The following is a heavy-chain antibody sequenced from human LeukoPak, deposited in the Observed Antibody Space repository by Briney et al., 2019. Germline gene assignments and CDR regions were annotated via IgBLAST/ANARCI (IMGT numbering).Heavy chain of an antibody. Sequence: SETLSLTCTVSGGSINSSSYYWGWIRQPPGKGLEWIGSIFYSGNTYDNPSLKSRVTISVDTSKNQFSLKLSSVTAADTAVYYCANIRKYCSSTSCYMIRFDPWGQGTLVTVSS. D-gene: IGHD2-2*02. CDR3: ANIRKYCSSTSCYMIRFDP. CDR1: GGSINSSSYY. J-gene: IGHJ5*02. V-gene: IGHV4-39*01. CDR2: IFYSGNT.